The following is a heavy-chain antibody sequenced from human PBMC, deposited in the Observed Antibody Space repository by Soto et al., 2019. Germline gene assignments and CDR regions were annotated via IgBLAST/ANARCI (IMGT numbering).Heavy chain of an antibody. CDR1: GGYISSYY. Sequence: PSETLSLTCTVSGGYISSYYWSWIRQPPGKGLEWIGYIYYSGSTNYHPSLKSRVTISVDTSKNQFSLKLSSVTAADTAVYYCARLLQYSGYDEFDYWGQGTLVTVSS. J-gene: IGHJ4*02. CDR2: IYYSGST. D-gene: IGHD5-12*01. V-gene: IGHV4-59*08. CDR3: ARLLQYSGYDEFDY.